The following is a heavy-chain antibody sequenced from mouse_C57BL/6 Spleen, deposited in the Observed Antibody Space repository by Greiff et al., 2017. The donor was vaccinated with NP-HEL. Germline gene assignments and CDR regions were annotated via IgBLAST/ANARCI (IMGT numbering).Heavy chain of an antibody. Sequence: VQLQQPGAELVMPGASVKLSCKASGYTFTSYWMHWVKQRPGQGLEWIGEIDPSDSYTNYNQKFKGKSTLTVDKSSSTAYMQLSSLTSEDSAVYYCARRRDSWFAYWGQGTLVTVSA. J-gene: IGHJ3*01. V-gene: IGHV1-69*01. CDR2: IDPSDSYT. CDR3: ARRRDSWFAY. CDR1: GYTFTSYW. D-gene: IGHD2-12*01.